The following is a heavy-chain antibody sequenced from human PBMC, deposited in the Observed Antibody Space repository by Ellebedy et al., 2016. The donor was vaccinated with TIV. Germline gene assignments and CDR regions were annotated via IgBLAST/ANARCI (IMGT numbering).Heavy chain of an antibody. CDR1: GGTFSSYA. CDR2: IIPIFGTA. D-gene: IGHD5-24*01. J-gene: IGHJ4*02. Sequence: SVKVSCXASGGTFSSYAISWVRQAPGQGLEWMGGIIPIFGTANYAQKFQGRVTITADESTSTAYMELSSLRSEDTAVYYCARDGDGYSNLGGFDYWGQGTLVTVSS. CDR3: ARDGDGYSNLGGFDY. V-gene: IGHV1-69*13.